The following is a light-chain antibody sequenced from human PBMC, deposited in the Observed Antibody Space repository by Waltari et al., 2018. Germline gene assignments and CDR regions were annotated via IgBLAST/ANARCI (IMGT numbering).Light chain of an antibody. CDR2: GAS. CDR1: QGVSSTF. J-gene: IGKJ1*01. CDR3: QQFSTSPWT. Sequence: EIVLTQSPGTLSLSPGERATLSCVASQGVSSTFFAWYQQKPGHAPRRLIYGASFRAAVIPDRVSGSASGTHFTLTISRLEPEDFAVYYCQQFSTSPWTFGQGTKVEFK. V-gene: IGKV3-20*01.